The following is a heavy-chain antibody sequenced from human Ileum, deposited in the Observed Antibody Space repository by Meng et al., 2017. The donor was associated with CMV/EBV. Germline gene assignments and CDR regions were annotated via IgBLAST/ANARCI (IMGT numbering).Heavy chain of an antibody. D-gene: IGHD4-23*01. J-gene: IGHJ6*02. V-gene: IGHV3-48*03. Sequence: GESLKISCAGSGFSFSTYEMNWVRQAPGKGLEWVSYISTSGSTIYYADSVKGRFTISRDNAKNSLFLQMNSLRGEDTAVYYCARDGWANYGDNSMDVWGQGTTVTVFS. CDR3: ARDGWANYGDNSMDV. CDR1: GFSFSTYE. CDR2: ISTSGSTI.